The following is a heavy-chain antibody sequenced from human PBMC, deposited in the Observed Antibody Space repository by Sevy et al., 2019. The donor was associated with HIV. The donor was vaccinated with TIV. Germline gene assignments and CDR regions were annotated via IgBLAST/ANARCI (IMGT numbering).Heavy chain of an antibody. CDR3: ALERLFSNVAEYFQN. CDR2: ISYDGGNK. CDR1: GFTFSSFS. J-gene: IGHJ1*01. V-gene: IGHV3-30-3*01. Sequence: GGSLRLSCAASGFTFSSFSMHWVRQAPGKGLEWVATISYDGGNKYYADSVKGRFTISRDNCENSLYLQMNSLRAEDTAVYCCALERLFSNVAEYFQNWGQGTLVTVSS. D-gene: IGHD1-1*01.